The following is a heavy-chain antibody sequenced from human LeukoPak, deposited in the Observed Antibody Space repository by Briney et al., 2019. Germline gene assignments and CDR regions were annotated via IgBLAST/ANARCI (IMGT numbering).Heavy chain of an antibody. Sequence: SVKVSCKASGYTFTSYGISWVRQAPGQGLEWMGGIIPIFGTANYAQKFQGRVTITTDESTSTAYMELSSLRSEDTAVYYCARGGRDQLPSVYYYYYMDVWGKGTTVTVSS. CDR2: IIPIFGTA. CDR1: GYTFTSYG. J-gene: IGHJ6*03. D-gene: IGHD2-2*01. V-gene: IGHV1-69*05. CDR3: ARGGRDQLPSVYYYYYMDV.